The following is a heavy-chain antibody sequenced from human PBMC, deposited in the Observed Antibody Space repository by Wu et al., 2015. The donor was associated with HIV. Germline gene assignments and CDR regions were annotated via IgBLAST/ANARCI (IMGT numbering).Heavy chain of an antibody. Sequence: QVQLVQSGAEVKKPGASVKVSCKASGYSFTRHGISWVRQAPGQGLEWVGWISPYNGITNYEQKFQDRVTMTRDTSTSTAYMELRSLRSDDTAVYYCARDSHARHFDYWGQGTLVTVSS. J-gene: IGHJ4*02. V-gene: IGHV1-18*01. CDR1: GYSFTRHG. CDR2: ISPYNGIT. CDR3: ARDSHARHFDY.